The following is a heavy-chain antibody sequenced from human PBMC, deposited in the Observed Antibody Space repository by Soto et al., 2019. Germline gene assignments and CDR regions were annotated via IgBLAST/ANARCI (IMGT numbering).Heavy chain of an antibody. J-gene: IGHJ4*02. V-gene: IGHV4-39*01. CDR2: VSYNVRT. D-gene: IGHD6-19*01. CDR3: ARQAVDEGYSSGWYFDS. CDR1: GGSISSRSYF. Sequence: QPQLQESGPGLVKPSETLFLTCTVSGGSISSRSYFWGWIRQPPGKGLEWIGSVSYNVRTYSNPSLKSRLTMSVDTSKNQFFLKLSSVTATDTAVYYCARQAVDEGYSSGWYFDSWGQGTLVTVSS.